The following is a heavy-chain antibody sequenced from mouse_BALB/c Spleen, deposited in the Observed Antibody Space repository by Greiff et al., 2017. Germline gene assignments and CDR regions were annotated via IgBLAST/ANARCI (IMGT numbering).Heavy chain of an antibody. CDR2: IWGDGST. V-gene: IGHV2-6-7*01. D-gene: IGHD2-10*01. J-gene: IGHJ4*01. Sequence: VHLVESGPGLVAPSQSLSITCTVSGFSLTGYGVNWVRQPPGKGLEWLGMIWGDGSTDYNSALKSRLSISKDNSKSQVFLKMNSLQTDDTARYYCARDKDSYYGNYGGMDYWGQGTSVTVSS. CDR1: GFSLTGYG. CDR3: ARDKDSYYGNYGGMDY.